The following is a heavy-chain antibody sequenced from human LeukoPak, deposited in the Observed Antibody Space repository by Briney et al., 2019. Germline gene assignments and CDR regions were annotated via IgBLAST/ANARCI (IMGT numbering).Heavy chain of an antibody. CDR1: GYTLTDYY. V-gene: IGHV1-2*02. CDR3: ARANFLYCSSTTCLFDY. CDR2: INPIDGDT. Sequence: ASVKVSCKASGYTLTDYYMHWVRQAPGQGFEWMGWINPIDGDTNYAQKFQGRVTMTRDMSISTAHMEVSRLRSDVTAVYYCARANFLYCSSTTCLFDYWGQGTLVTVSS. J-gene: IGHJ4*02. D-gene: IGHD2-2*01.